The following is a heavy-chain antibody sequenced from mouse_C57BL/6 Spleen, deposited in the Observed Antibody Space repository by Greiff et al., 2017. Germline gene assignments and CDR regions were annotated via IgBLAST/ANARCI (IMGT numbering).Heavy chain of an antibody. V-gene: IGHV3-6*01. Sequence: SGPGLVKPSQSLSLTCSVTGYSITSGYYWNWIRQFPGNKLEWMGYISYDGSNNYNPSLKNRISITRDTSKNQFFLKLNSVTTEDTATYYCARNWERAWFAYWGQGTLVTVSA. J-gene: IGHJ3*01. CDR2: ISYDGSN. CDR1: GYSITSGYY. CDR3: ARNWERAWFAY. D-gene: IGHD4-1*01.